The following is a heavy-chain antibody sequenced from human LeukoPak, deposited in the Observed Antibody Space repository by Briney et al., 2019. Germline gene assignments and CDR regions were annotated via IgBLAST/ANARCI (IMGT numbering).Heavy chain of an antibody. CDR1: GFTFISYA. CDR2: ISSNGGST. J-gene: IGHJ6*03. V-gene: IGHV3-64*01. D-gene: IGHD6-13*01. Sequence: GSLRLSCAASGFTFISYAMHWVRQAPGKGLEYVSAISSNGGSTYYANSVKGRFTISRDNSKNTLYLQMGSLRAEDMAVYYCARGVGTDYYYYMDVWGKGTTVTVSS. CDR3: ARGVGTDYYYYMDV.